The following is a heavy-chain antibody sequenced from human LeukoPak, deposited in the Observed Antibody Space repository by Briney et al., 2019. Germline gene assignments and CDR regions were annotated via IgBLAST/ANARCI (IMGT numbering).Heavy chain of an antibody. Sequence: PSETLSLTCTVSGGSISSYYWSWLRQPPGKGLEWIGYIYYSGSTNYNPSLKSRVTISVDTSKNQFSLKLSSVTAADTAVYYCARGPTGDYNLDYWGQGTLVTVSS. D-gene: IGHD3-9*01. CDR3: ARGPTGDYNLDY. V-gene: IGHV4-59*01. CDR1: GGSISSYY. J-gene: IGHJ4*02. CDR2: IYYSGST.